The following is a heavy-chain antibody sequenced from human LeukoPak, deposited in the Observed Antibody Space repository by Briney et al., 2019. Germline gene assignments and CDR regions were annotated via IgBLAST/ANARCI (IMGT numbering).Heavy chain of an antibody. V-gene: IGHV1-46*01. Sequence: ASVTLSCTSSGYTFTSYYMHWDRHAPGQGLGWMGIINPSGGSTSYAQKFQGRVTMTRDMSTSTVYMELSSLRSEDTAVYYCASGYSGSYFSDYWGQGTLVTVSS. D-gene: IGHD1-26*01. CDR2: INPSGGST. J-gene: IGHJ4*02. CDR3: ASGYSGSYFSDY. CDR1: GYTFTSYY.